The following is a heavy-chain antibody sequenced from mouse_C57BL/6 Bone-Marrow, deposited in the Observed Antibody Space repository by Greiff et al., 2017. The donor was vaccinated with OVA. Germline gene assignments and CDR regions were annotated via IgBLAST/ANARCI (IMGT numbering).Heavy chain of an antibody. D-gene: IGHD1-1*01. Sequence: EVHLVESGGGLVQPGGSLKLSCAASGFTFSDYYMYWVRQTPEKRLEWVAYISNGGGSTYYPDTVKGRFTISRDNAKNTLYLQMSRLKSEDTAMYYCARRGSSYIMDYWGQGTSVTVSS. CDR2: ISNGGGST. CDR1: GFTFSDYY. V-gene: IGHV5-12*01. J-gene: IGHJ4*01. CDR3: ARRGSSYIMDY.